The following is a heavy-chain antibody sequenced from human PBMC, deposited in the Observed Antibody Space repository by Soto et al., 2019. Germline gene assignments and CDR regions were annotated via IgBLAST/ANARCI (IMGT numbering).Heavy chain of an antibody. Sequence: QVQLVQSGAEVKNPGSSVKVSYEASGGTFRSYGITWVRQAPGQGLEWMGGIIPIFGTTNYAQKFQGRVTITADESTNIAYMELSSLRSEDTAVYYCARDYYDSSGYPAYWGQGTLVTVSS. J-gene: IGHJ4*02. D-gene: IGHD3-22*01. CDR2: IIPIFGTT. CDR3: ARDYYDSSGYPAY. V-gene: IGHV1-69*01. CDR1: GGTFRSYG.